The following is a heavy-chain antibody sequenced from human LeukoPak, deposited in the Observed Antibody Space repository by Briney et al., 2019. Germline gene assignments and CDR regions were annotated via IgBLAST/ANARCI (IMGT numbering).Heavy chain of an antibody. J-gene: IGHJ4*02. CDR2: ISSSGTYI. Sequence: GGSLRLSCAVSGFTFSSYEMNWVRQAPGKGLEWVSHISSSGTYIYYADSVKGRFTISRDNAKNSLYLQMNSLRAEDTGVYYCARGRGVVATTTQGDWGQGTLVTVSS. CDR3: ARGRGVVATTTQGD. D-gene: IGHD1-26*01. CDR1: GFTFSSYE. V-gene: IGHV3-48*03.